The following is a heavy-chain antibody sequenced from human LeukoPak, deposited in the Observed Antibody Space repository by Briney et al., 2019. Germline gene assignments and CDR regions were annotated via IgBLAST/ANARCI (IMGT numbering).Heavy chain of an antibody. D-gene: IGHD6-19*01. CDR1: GFAFSTQA. CDR3: AKDGRRSDGWYFFDH. Sequence: PGGSLRLSCAASGFAFSTQAMGWVRQAPGKGLEWVSVISDSGDTTYYADSVKGRFTISRDNSKNTLYPQLNSLRGEDTAIYDCAKDGRRSDGWYFFDHWGQGALVTVSS. CDR2: ISDSGDTT. J-gene: IGHJ4*02. V-gene: IGHV3-23*01.